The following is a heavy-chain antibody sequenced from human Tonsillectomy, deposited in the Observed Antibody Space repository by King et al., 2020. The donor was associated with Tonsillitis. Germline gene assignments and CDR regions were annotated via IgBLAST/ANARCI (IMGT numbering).Heavy chain of an antibody. D-gene: IGHD1-26*01. CDR3: ARGGVGTTLYYFDY. CDR2: INPSGGST. Sequence: VQLVQSGAEVKKPGASVKVSCKASGYTFTSYYIHWVRQAPGQGLEWMGIINPSGGSTNYAQKFQGRVTMTRDTSTSTVYMELSILRSEDTTVYYCARGGVGTTLYYFDYWGQGTLVTVSS. V-gene: IGHV1-46*01. J-gene: IGHJ4*02. CDR1: GYTFTSYY.